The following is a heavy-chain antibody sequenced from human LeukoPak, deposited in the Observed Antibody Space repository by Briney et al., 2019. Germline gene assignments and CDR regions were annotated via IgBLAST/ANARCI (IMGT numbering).Heavy chain of an antibody. CDR2: INPNSGGT. CDR3: ARNLDSGNEIDY. J-gene: IGHJ4*02. D-gene: IGHD3-10*01. V-gene: IGHV1-2*02. Sequence: ASVKVSCKASGGTFSSYAISWVRQAPGQGLEWMGWINPNSGGTNYAQKFQGRVTMTRDTSISTAYMELSRLRSDDTAVYYCARNLDSGNEIDYWGQGTLVTVSS. CDR1: GGTFSSYA.